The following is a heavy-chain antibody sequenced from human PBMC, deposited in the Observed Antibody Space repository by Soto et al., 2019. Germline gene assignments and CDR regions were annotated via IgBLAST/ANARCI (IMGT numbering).Heavy chain of an antibody. CDR2: STNKANSYTA. J-gene: IGHJ6*02. V-gene: IGHV3-72*01. D-gene: IGHD4-17*01. CDR1: GFTLSDHY. Sequence: EVQLVESGGGLVQPGGSLSLSCAASGFTLSDHYMDWVRQAPGKGLEWVGRSTNKANSYTADYAPSVKGRFTISIDDSKNSLHLQMNSLKTEDTAMYFCARALEYGDYGYYYYGMDVRGQGTTVTVSS. CDR3: ARALEYGDYGYYYYGMDV.